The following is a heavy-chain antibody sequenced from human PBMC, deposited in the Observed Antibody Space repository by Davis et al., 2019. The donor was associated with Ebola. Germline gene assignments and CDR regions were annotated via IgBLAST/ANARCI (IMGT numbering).Heavy chain of an antibody. Sequence: ASVKVSCKASGYTFTSYAMHWVRQAPGQRLEWMGWINAGNGNTKYSQKFQGRVTITRDTSASTAYMELSSLRSEDTAVYYCARDRLLGYISHFDYWGQGTLVTVST. V-gene: IGHV1-3*01. CDR1: GYTFTSYA. J-gene: IGHJ4*02. CDR3: ARDRLLGYISHFDY. D-gene: IGHD5-24*01. CDR2: INAGNGNT.